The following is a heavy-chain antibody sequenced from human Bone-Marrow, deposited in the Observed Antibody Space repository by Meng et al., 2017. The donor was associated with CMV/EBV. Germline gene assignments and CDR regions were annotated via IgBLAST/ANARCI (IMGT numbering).Heavy chain of an antibody. Sequence: GESLKISCAASGFTFSSYAMSWVRQAPGKGLEWVSAISGSGGSTYYADSVKGRFTISRDNSKKTLYLQMNSLRAEDTAVYYCAREMYYYGSGSYFYGMDVWGQGTTVTVSS. J-gene: IGHJ6*02. CDR2: ISGSGGST. CDR3: AREMYYYGSGSYFYGMDV. D-gene: IGHD3-10*01. CDR1: GFTFSSYA. V-gene: IGHV3-23*01.